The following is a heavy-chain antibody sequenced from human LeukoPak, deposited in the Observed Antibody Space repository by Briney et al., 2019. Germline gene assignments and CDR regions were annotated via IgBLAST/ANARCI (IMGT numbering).Heavy chain of an antibody. CDR1: GFAFSSYA. D-gene: IGHD6-6*01. CDR2: ISYDGSNK. CDR3: ARVGPAHYSSSPDPDY. Sequence: PGGSLRLSCAASGFAFSSYAMHWVRQAPGKGLEWVAVISYDGSNKYYADSVKGRFTISRDNSKNTLYLQMNSLRAEDTAVYYCARVGPAHYSSSPDPDYWGQGTLVTVSS. J-gene: IGHJ4*02. V-gene: IGHV3-30*01.